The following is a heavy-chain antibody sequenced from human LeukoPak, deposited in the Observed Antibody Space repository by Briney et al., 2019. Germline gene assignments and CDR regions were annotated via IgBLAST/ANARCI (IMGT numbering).Heavy chain of an antibody. V-gene: IGHV3-23*01. CDR3: AKDQNYDILTGYYNVPDY. CDR2: ISGSGGST. Sequence: PGRSLRLSCAASGFTFDDYAMHWVRQAPGKGLEWVSGISGSGGSTYYADSVKGRFTISRDNSKNTLYLQMNSLRAEDTAVYYCAKDQNYDILTGYYNVPDYWGQGTLVTVSS. CDR1: GFTFDDYA. D-gene: IGHD3-9*01. J-gene: IGHJ4*02.